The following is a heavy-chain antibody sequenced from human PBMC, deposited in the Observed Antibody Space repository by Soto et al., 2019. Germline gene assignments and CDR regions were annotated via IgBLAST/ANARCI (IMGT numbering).Heavy chain of an antibody. V-gene: IGHV1-69*01. D-gene: IGHD5-18*01. Sequence: QVQLVQSGAEVKKPGSSVKVSCKASGGTFSSYAISWVRQAPGQGLEWMGGIIPIFGTANYAQKFQGRVTITADESTSTAYMELSSLRSEDTAVYYCPTGVDTAMVTYYYYGMDVWGQGTTVTVSS. CDR1: GGTFSSYA. J-gene: IGHJ6*02. CDR3: PTGVDTAMVTYYYYGMDV. CDR2: IIPIFGTA.